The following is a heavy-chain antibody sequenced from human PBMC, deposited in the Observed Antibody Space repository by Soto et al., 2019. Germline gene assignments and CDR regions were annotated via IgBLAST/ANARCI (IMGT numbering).Heavy chain of an antibody. CDR2: LSDDGRNE. Sequence: QVQLVESGGGVVQPGTSLRLSCATSGFTLSNFGMHWVRQAPGKGLEWVAVLSDDGRNEYYADSVKGRFTISRDNSKNTLFLQMNSLRAEDSAVCCCVRGSVKGFYGLDTWGQGTTVTVSS. CDR1: GFTLSNFG. D-gene: IGHD3-10*01. V-gene: IGHV3-30*03. CDR3: VRGSVKGFYGLDT. J-gene: IGHJ6*02.